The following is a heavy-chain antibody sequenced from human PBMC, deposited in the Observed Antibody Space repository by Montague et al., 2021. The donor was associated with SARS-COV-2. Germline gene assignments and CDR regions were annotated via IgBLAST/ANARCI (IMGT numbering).Heavy chain of an antibody. Sequence: SETLSLTCAVSGGTISRYYWSWIPQPPGKGLEWIGYIYYSRSTNYNPSLKSRVTISVDTSKNQFSLKLSPVTAADTAVYYCAREGTGTNYYYYGMDVWGPGTTVT. CDR2: IYYSRST. V-gene: IGHV4-59*01. CDR1: GGTISRYY. CDR3: AREGTGTNYYYYGMDV. D-gene: IGHD1-1*01. J-gene: IGHJ6*02.